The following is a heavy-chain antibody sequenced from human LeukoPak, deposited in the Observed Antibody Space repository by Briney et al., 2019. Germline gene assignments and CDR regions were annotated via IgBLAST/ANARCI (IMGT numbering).Heavy chain of an antibody. J-gene: IGHJ2*01. CDR3: ARLGSSRRWYFDL. CDR2: IYYSGST. Sequence: SETLSLTCTVSGGSISSYYWSWIRQPPGKGLEWIGYIYYSGSTNYNPSLKSRVTISVDTSKNQFSLKLSSVTAADTAVYYCARLGSSRRWYFDLWGRGTLVTVSS. V-gene: IGHV4-59*01. D-gene: IGHD6-13*01. CDR1: GGSISSYY.